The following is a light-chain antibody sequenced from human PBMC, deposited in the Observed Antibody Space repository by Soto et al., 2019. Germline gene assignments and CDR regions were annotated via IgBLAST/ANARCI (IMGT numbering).Light chain of an antibody. CDR2: DVS. CDR3: SSYTGSNTPVV. Sequence: QSVLTQPASVSGSPGQSITISCTGTSSDVGGYNYVSWYQQHPGKAPNLIIFDVSNRPSGVSNRFSGSKSGKSASLTISGLQAEDEADYYCSSYTGSNTPVVFGGGTKVTVL. CDR1: SSDVGGYNY. V-gene: IGLV2-14*01. J-gene: IGLJ2*01.